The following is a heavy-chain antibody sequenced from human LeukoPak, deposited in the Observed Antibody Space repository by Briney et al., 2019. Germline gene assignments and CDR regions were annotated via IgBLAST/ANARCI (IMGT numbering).Heavy chain of an antibody. CDR2: IHIGGNT. J-gene: IGHJ6*03. CDR1: GASISSPSYY. Sequence: SETLSLTCTVSGASISSPSYYWAWIRQPAGKALEWIGRIHIGGNTNYNPSLSSRVTISVDTSKSQFSLKLNPVTAADTAVYYCARDDTPGYNYGHYYYYMDVWGKGTTVTVSS. V-gene: IGHV4-61*02. D-gene: IGHD5-18*01. CDR3: ARDDTPGYNYGHYYYYMDV.